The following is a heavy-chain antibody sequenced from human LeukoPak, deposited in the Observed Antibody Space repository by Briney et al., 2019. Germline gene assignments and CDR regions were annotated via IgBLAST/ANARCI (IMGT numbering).Heavy chain of an antibody. J-gene: IGHJ4*02. V-gene: IGHV1-2*06. Sequence: ASVKVSCKASGYTFTGYYMHWVRQAPGQRLEWMGRINPNSGGTNYAQKFQGRVTMTRDTSISTAYMELSRLRSDDTAVYYCARIDGYNAPLDYWGQGTLVTVSS. CDR1: GYTFTGYY. CDR3: ARIDGYNAPLDY. CDR2: INPNSGGT. D-gene: IGHD5-24*01.